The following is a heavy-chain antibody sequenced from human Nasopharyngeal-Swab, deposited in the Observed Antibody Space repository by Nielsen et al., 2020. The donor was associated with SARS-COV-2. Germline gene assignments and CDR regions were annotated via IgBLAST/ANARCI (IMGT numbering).Heavy chain of an antibody. Sequence: ASVKVSCKVSGYTLTELSMHWVRQAPGKGLEWMGGFDPEDGETIYAQKFQGRVTVTEDTSTDTAYMGLSSLRSEDTAVYYCATGRVTTFFSWFDPWGQGTLVTVSS. V-gene: IGHV1-24*01. CDR3: ATGRVTTFFSWFDP. D-gene: IGHD4-17*01. CDR1: GYTLTELS. CDR2: FDPEDGET. J-gene: IGHJ5*02.